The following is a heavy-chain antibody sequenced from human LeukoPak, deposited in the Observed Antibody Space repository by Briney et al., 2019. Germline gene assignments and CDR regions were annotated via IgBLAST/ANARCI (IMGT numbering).Heavy chain of an antibody. V-gene: IGHV3-30*02. J-gene: IGHJ5*02. D-gene: IGHD3-10*01. Sequence: GGSLRLSCAASGFTFSSYGMHWVRQAPGKGLEWVAFIRYDGSNKYHADSVKGRFTISRDNSKNTLYLQMNSLRAEDTAVYYCAKGKFGELLSDPWGQGTLVTVSS. CDR1: GFTFSSYG. CDR3: AKGKFGELLSDP. CDR2: IRYDGSNK.